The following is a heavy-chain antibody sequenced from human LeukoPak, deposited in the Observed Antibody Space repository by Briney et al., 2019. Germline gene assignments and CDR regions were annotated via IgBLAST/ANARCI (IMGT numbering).Heavy chain of an antibody. CDR3: ARVTGYMTEDYFDY. D-gene: IGHD6-13*01. Sequence: PSETLSLTCTVSGGSINSYYWSWIRQPPGKGLEWIGYIYYSGSTNYNPSLKSRVTISVDTSKNQFSLRLSSVTAADTAVYYCARVTGYMTEDYFDYWGQGTLVTVSS. CDR1: GGSINSYY. CDR2: IYYSGST. J-gene: IGHJ4*02. V-gene: IGHV4-59*01.